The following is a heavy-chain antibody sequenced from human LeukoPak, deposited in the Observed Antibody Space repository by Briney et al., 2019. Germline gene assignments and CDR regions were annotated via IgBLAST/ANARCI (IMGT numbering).Heavy chain of an antibody. D-gene: IGHD3-22*01. CDR3: AKYYYDSNGYRIDY. Sequence: LPGGSLRLSCAASGFTFSSYAMSWVRQAPGKGLEWVSSISGSGGSTYYADSVKGRFTISRDNSKNTLYLQMNSLRAEDTAVYYCAKYYYDSNGYRIDYWGQGTLVTVSS. J-gene: IGHJ4*02. V-gene: IGHV3-23*01. CDR1: GFTFSSYA. CDR2: ISGSGGST.